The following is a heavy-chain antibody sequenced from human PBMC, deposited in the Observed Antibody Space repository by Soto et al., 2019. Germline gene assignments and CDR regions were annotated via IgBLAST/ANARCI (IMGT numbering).Heavy chain of an antibody. J-gene: IGHJ5*01. CDR1: GESLRGYY. V-gene: IGHV4-34*04. CDR2: INHRGTT. D-gene: IGHD2-21*01. CDR3: ARGYHRSILSTSLTTSYWFDS. Sequence: QVQLQQWGTGLLKPSETLSLHCAVYGESLRGYYWSWIRQTPAMGLEWIGEINHRGTTNHDSSLKSRATISIATSKNQVSLSLNYVTAADTAVYYCARGYHRSILSTSLTTSYWFDSWGQGTLVTVSS.